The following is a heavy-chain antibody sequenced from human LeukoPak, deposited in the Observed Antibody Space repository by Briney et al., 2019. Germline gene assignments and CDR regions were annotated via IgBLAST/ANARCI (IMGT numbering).Heavy chain of an antibody. J-gene: IGHJ6*02. CDR2: IKQDESEK. V-gene: IGHV3-7*01. CDR3: ATSSGARGGIDV. D-gene: IGHD3-10*01. Sequence: GGSLRLSCAASGFTFSRYWMSWVRQAPGKGLEWVANIKQDESEKYYVDSVKGRFTISRDNAKNSLYLQMNSLRAEDTAVYYCATSSGARGGIDVWGQGTTVIVSS. CDR1: GFTFSRYW.